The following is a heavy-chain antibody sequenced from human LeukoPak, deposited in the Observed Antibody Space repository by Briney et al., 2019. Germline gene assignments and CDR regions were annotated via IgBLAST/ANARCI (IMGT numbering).Heavy chain of an antibody. CDR3: ARGVVPAAPWAYNWFDP. J-gene: IGHJ5*02. V-gene: IGHV4-61*02. Sequence: PSETLSLTCTVSGGSISSGSYYWSWIRQPAGKGLEWIGRIYTRGSTNYNPSLKSRVTISVDTSKNQFSLKLSSVTAADTAVYYCARGVVPAAPWAYNWFDPWGQGTLVTVSS. D-gene: IGHD2-2*01. CDR1: GGSISSGSYY. CDR2: IYTRGST.